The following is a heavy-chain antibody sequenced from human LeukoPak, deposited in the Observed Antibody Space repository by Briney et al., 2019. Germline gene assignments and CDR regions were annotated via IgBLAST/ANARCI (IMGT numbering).Heavy chain of an antibody. V-gene: IGHV4-30-2*01. Sequence: TAPETLSLTCAVSGGSISSGGYSWSWIRQPPGKGLEWIGYIYHSGSTYYNPSLKSRVTISVDRSKNQFSLKLSSVTAADTAVYYCARNRHYDFWSGGFDYWGQGTLVTVSS. D-gene: IGHD3-3*01. J-gene: IGHJ4*02. CDR3: ARNRHYDFWSGGFDY. CDR1: GGSISSGGYS. CDR2: IYHSGST.